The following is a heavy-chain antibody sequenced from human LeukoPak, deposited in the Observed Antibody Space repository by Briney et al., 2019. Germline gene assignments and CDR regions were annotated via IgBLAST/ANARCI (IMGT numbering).Heavy chain of an antibody. D-gene: IGHD3-10*01. V-gene: IGHV3-21*01. J-gene: IGHJ5*02. CDR1: GFTFSSYS. CDR3: ASLYYYGSGSYYEDFDP. Sequence: PGGSLRLSCAASGFTFSSYSMNWVRQAPGKGLEWVSSISSSSSYIYYADSVKGRFTISRDNAKNSLYLQMNSLRAEDTAVYYCASLYYYGSGSYYEDFDPWGQGTLVTVSS. CDR2: ISSSSSYI.